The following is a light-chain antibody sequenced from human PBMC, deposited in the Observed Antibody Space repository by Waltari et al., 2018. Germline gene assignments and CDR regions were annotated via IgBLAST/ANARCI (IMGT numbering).Light chain of an antibody. CDR3: QQSDSTLNT. Sequence: IQMTQSPSVLPASVGDRVTFTCRASRTVRTYLNWYQQKPGKAPKLLIFRASNLHTGVPSRFSGSGSGTEFTLTISGVQPEDFATYFCQQSDSTLNTFGQGTNLEIK. J-gene: IGKJ2*01. CDR1: RTVRTY. V-gene: IGKV1-39*01. CDR2: RAS.